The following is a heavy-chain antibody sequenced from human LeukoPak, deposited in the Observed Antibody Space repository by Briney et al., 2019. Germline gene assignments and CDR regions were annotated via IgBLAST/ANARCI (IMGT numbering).Heavy chain of an antibody. CDR1: GFTFSSYS. CDR3: ARAKNHYDSSGYYFY. CDR2: ISSSSSYI. J-gene: IGHJ4*02. Sequence: GGSLRLSCAASGFTFSSYSMNWVRQAPGKGLEWVSSISSSSSYIYYADSVKGRFTISRDNAKNSLYLQMNSLRAEDTAVYYCARAKNHYDSSGYYFYWGQGTLVTVSS. D-gene: IGHD3-22*01. V-gene: IGHV3-21*01.